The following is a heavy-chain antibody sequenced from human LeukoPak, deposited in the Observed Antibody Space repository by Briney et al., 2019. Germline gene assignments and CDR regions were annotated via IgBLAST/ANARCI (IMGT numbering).Heavy chain of an antibody. D-gene: IGHD3-22*01. CDR1: GFTFSTYA. Sequence: GGSLRLSCAASGFTFSTYAMNWVRQAPRKGLEWVSGITGSGGRTFYADSVKGRFTISRDNSKNTLYLQMNSLRAEDTAIYYCAKEGYYDSSGAFDSWGQGTLVTGSS. J-gene: IGHJ4*02. CDR2: ITGSGGRT. V-gene: IGHV3-23*01. CDR3: AKEGYYDSSGAFDS.